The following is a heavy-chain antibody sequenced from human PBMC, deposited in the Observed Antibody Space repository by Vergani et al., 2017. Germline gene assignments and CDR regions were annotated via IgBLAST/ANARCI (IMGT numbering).Heavy chain of an antibody. CDR1: GGSFTSYH. D-gene: IGHD4-11*01. J-gene: IGHJ6*02. CDR2: IDHTGRP. V-gene: IGHV4-34*01. CDR3: ARVNTETNGHLYYYYDMDV. Sequence: QVQLQQWGGGLLKPSETLSLTCVVNGGSFTSYHWTWIRQSPGEGLEWVGDIDHTGRPDYNPSLKRRHTMSVDKSRNPFSLTLNSVTATDTAIYFCARVNTETNGHLYYYYDMDVWGQGTAVTVS.